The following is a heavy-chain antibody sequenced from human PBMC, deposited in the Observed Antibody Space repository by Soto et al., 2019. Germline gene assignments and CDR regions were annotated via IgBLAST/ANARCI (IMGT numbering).Heavy chain of an antibody. CDR3: GRLEGLATISYYFDY. J-gene: IGHJ4*02. Sequence: PSETLSLTCTASGGSISSSGHNWGWIRQPPGRGLEWIGTILYSGTTYYNPSLRSRVTLSVDTSKNQFSLKLMSLSAADTAVYYCGRLEGLATISYYFDYWGQGALVTVSS. CDR2: ILYSGTT. V-gene: IGHV4-39*01. D-gene: IGHD3-9*01. CDR1: GGSISSSGHN.